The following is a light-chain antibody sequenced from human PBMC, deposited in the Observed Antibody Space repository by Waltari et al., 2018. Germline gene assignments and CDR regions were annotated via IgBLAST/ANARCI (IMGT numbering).Light chain of an antibody. Sequence: EIVMTQSPATLSVSPGERATLSCRASQSVSSNLAWYQQKPGQAPKLLIYWASTRESGVPDRFSGSGSGTDFTLTISSLQAEDVAVYYCQQYYSTPGWTFGQGTKVEIK. J-gene: IGKJ1*01. CDR1: QSVSSN. CDR3: QQYYSTPGWT. V-gene: IGKV3-15*01. CDR2: WAS.